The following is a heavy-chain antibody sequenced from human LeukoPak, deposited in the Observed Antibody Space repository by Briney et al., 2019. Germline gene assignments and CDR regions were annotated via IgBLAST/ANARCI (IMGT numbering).Heavy chain of an antibody. CDR2: IYSGGSI. D-gene: IGHD3-9*01. CDR1: GFTVSSNY. J-gene: IGHJ1*01. V-gene: IGHV3-53*01. Sequence: GGSLRLSCAASGFTVSSNYMSWVRQAPGKGLEWGSDIYSGGSIYYADYVKGRFNISRDNSKNTLHLQMNSLRAEDTAVYYCARGYYDILTGSRPEYFQHWGQGTLVTVSS. CDR3: ARGYYDILTGSRPEYFQH.